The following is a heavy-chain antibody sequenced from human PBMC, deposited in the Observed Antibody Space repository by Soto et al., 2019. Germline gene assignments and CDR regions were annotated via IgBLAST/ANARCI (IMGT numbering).Heavy chain of an antibody. CDR1: GGSIGGSY. V-gene: IGHV4-34*01. Sequence: PSETLSLTCTVSGGSIGGSYWAWTRQPPGTGLEWIGEINHSGSTNYNPSLKSRVTISVDTSKNQFSLKLTSVTAADTAVYYCARDKITGLFDYWGQGTLVTVSS. J-gene: IGHJ4*02. CDR3: ARDKITGLFDY. D-gene: IGHD2-8*02. CDR2: INHSGST.